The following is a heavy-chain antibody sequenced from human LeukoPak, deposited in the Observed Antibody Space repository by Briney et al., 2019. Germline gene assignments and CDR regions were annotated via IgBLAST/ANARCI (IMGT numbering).Heavy chain of an antibody. V-gene: IGHV3-7*01. D-gene: IGHD2-21*01. Sequence: PGGSLRLSCAVSGFTFRSYWMSWVRQAPGKGLQWVANIKQDGSEKYYMDSMEGRFTVSRDNAKNSLYLQINSLTDGDTAVYYCARVGDAPHYYYYMDVWGRGTTVTVSS. CDR2: IKQDGSEK. CDR1: GFTFRSYW. J-gene: IGHJ6*03. CDR3: ARVGDAPHYYYYMDV.